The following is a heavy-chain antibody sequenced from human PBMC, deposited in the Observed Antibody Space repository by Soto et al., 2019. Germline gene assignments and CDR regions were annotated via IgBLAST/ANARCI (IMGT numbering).Heavy chain of an antibody. CDR1: GFTFSSYG. Sequence: GGSLRLSCAASGFTFSSYGMHWVRQAPGKGLEWVAVISYDGSNKYYADSVKGRFTISRDNSKNTLYLQMNSLRAEDTAVYYCAKVKGGIAVGLEAFDIWGQGTMVTVSS. CDR2: ISYDGSNK. V-gene: IGHV3-30*18. D-gene: IGHD6-19*01. CDR3: AKVKGGIAVGLEAFDI. J-gene: IGHJ3*02.